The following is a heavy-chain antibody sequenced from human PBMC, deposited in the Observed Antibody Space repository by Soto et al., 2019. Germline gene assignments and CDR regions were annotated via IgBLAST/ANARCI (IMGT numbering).Heavy chain of an antibody. CDR3: ARGEVATRYYYYYGMDV. D-gene: IGHD5-12*01. V-gene: IGHV3-33*01. J-gene: IGHJ6*02. CDR2: IWYDGSNK. Sequence: HGGCMRLSCAASRFTFSSYGMHWVRQAPGKGLEWVAVIWYDGSNKYYADSVKGRFTISRDNSKNTLYLQMNSLRAEDTAVYYCARGEVATRYYYYYGMDVWGQGTTVTVSS. CDR1: RFTFSSYG.